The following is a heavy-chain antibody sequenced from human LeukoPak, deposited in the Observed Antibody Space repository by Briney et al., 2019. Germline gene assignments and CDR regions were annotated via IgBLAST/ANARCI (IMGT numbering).Heavy chain of an antibody. Sequence: SETLSLTCTVSGGSISSYYWSWIRQTPGKGLERIGYIYYSGSTNCNPSLKSRVTISVDTSKNQFSLKLSSVTAADAAVYYCARQKKMGDYYYYGMDVWGQGTTVTVSS. J-gene: IGHJ6*02. CDR1: GGSISSYY. V-gene: IGHV4-59*01. CDR2: IYYSGST. CDR3: ARQKKMGDYYYYGMDV. D-gene: IGHD2-8*01.